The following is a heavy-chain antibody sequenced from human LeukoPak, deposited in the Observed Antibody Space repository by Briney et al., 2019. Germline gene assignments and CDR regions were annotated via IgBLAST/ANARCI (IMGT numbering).Heavy chain of an antibody. CDR2: IYPGDSDT. D-gene: IGHD2-21*02. CDR1: GYSFTSYW. J-gene: IGHJ6*03. CDR3: ARQSGDYSYYYYMDV. V-gene: IGHV5-51*01. Sequence: GESLKISCKGSGYSFTSYWIGWVRQMPGKGLEWMGNIYPGDSDTRYSPSFQGQVTISADKSISTAYLQWGSLKASDTAMYYCARQSGDYSYYYYMDVWGKGTTVTISS.